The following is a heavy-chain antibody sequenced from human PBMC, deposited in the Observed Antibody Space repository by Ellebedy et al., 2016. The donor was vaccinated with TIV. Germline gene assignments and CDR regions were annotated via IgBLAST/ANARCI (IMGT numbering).Heavy chain of an antibody. CDR2: ISYNGVSE. CDR1: GFTFDSYA. J-gene: IGHJ4*02. Sequence: GGSLRLSCAGSGFTFDSYALYWVRQAPGKGLEWVAGISYNGVSEYYADSVKGRFAISRDNSKNTLYLQMNSLRPEDTATFYCARGSGWREGYYLDRWGQGTLVTVSS. CDR3: ARGSGWREGYYLDR. V-gene: IGHV3-30*09. D-gene: IGHD6-19*01.